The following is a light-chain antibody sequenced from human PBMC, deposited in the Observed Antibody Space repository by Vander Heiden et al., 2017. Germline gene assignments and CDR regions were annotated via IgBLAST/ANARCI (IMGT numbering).Light chain of an antibody. V-gene: IGKV1-39*01. J-gene: IGKJ1*01. CDR1: QSIDSS. CDR3: QLTYCSPPWP. Sequence: IQMTQSPSSLSASVGDSVTITCRAIQSIDSSLSWYQQKPWKAPKLLIYASSSLPGGVPSRFSGTGSGTDFTLTISPLQPEDIATYYCQLTYCSPPWPFGQGTKVQVK. CDR2: ASS.